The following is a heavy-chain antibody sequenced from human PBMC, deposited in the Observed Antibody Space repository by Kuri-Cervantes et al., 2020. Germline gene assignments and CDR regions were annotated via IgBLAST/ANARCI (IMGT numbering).Heavy chain of an antibody. Sequence: SETLSLTCAVSDYSISSGYYWGWIRQPPGKGLKWIGSIYHSGSTYYNPSLKSRVTISVDTSKNQFSLKLSSVTAADTAVYYCARLTDSGMVRAHFDYWGQGTLVTVSS. CDR2: IYHSGST. CDR1: DYSISSGYY. V-gene: IGHV4-38-2*01. D-gene: IGHD3-10*01. CDR3: ARLTDSGMVRAHFDY. J-gene: IGHJ4*02.